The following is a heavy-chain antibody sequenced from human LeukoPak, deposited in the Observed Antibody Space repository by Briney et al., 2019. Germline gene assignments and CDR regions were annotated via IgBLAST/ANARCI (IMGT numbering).Heavy chain of an antibody. CDR1: GYTFTSYG. CDR2: ISAYNGNT. D-gene: IGHD2-2*01. Sequence: ASVKVSCKASGYTFTSYGISWVRQAPGQVLEWMGWISAYNGNTNYAQKLQGRVTMTTDTSTSTAYMELRSLRSDDTAVYYCARRLRYCSSTSCSRLSFDYWGQGTLVTVSS. CDR3: ARRLRYCSSTSCSRLSFDY. J-gene: IGHJ4*02. V-gene: IGHV1-18*01.